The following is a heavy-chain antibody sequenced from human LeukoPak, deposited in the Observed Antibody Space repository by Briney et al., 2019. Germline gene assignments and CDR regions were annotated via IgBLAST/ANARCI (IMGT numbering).Heavy chain of an antibody. CDR3: ATLPVVPAARSLYYYYYYMDV. D-gene: IGHD2-2*01. J-gene: IGHJ6*03. Sequence: GGSLRLXRAASGFTFSSYSMNWVRQAPGKGLEWVSYISSSSSTIYYADSVKGRFTISRDNAKNPLYLQMNSLRAEDTAVYYCATLPVVPAARSLYYYYYYMDVWGKGTTVTASS. CDR1: GFTFSSYS. V-gene: IGHV3-48*01. CDR2: ISSSSSTI.